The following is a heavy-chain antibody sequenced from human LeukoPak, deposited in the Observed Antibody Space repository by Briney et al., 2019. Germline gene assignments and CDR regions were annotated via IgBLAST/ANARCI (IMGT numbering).Heavy chain of an antibody. CDR2: IYWNGGTT. J-gene: IGHJ4*02. CDR1: GFTFNDYG. D-gene: IGHD3-10*01. V-gene: IGHV3-20*04. Sequence: GSLRLSCAASGFTFNDYGMSWVRQAPGKGLEWVSGIYWNGGTTGYADSVKGRFTISRDNAKNSLYLQMNSLRVEDTAVYYCARDSSMLRGPLVIYYFDFWGQGTLVTVSS. CDR3: ARDSSMLRGPLVIYYFDF.